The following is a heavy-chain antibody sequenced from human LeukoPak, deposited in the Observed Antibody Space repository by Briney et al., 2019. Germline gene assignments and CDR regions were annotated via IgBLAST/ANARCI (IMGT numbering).Heavy chain of an antibody. CDR2: ISYDGRNN. J-gene: IGHJ4*02. CDR1: GFTFSSYA. D-gene: IGHD3-22*01. Sequence: GASLRLSCAASGFTFSSYAMHWVRQGPGKGLEWVAIISYDGRNNHYADSVKGRFTISRDNSKNTLYLQMNSLRAEDTAVYYCAKLGFDSSGSHTLFDYWGQGTQVTVSS. CDR3: AKLGFDSSGSHTLFDY. V-gene: IGHV3-30*18.